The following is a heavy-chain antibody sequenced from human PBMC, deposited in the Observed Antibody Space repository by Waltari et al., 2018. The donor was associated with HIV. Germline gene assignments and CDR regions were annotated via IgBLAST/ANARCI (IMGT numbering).Heavy chain of an antibody. D-gene: IGHD3-22*01. CDR1: GFTFSSYS. Sequence: EVQLVESGGGLVKPGGSLRVSCATSGFTFSSYSMNWVGQAPGKGLEWVSSISGSPSYIYYADSVKGRFTISRDNAKNSLYLQMNSLRAEDMAVYYCARDPGGNYDSFAFDIWGQGTMVTVSS. CDR3: ARDPGGNYDSFAFDI. J-gene: IGHJ3*02. CDR2: ISGSPSYI. V-gene: IGHV3-21*01.